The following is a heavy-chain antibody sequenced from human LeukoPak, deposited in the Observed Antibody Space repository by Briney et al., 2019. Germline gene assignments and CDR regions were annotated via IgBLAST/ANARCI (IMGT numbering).Heavy chain of an antibody. Sequence: GESLKISCKGSGYSSTSSWIGWVRQMPGKGLDWMGIIYLGDSETRYSPSFQGQVTISADKSINTAYLQWSSLKASDTAMYYCARLMSDSTDNWFDPWGQGTLVTVSS. V-gene: IGHV5-51*01. CDR3: ARLMSDSTDNWFDP. CDR2: IYLGDSET. CDR1: GYSSTSSW. J-gene: IGHJ5*02. D-gene: IGHD2-2*01.